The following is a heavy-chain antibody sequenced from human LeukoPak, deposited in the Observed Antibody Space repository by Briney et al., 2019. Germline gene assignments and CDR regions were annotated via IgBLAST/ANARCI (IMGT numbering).Heavy chain of an antibody. CDR1: GYTFTGYY. D-gene: IGHD4-11*01. V-gene: IGHV1-2*02. CDR3: AMCLDYKGDWFGP. J-gene: IGHJ5*02. CDR2: INPNSGGT. Sequence: GASVKVSCKASGYTFTGYYMHWVRQAPGQGLEWMGWINPNSGGTNYAQKFQGRVTMTRDTSISTAYMELSRLRSDDTAVYYCAMCLDYKGDWFGPWGQGTLVTVSS.